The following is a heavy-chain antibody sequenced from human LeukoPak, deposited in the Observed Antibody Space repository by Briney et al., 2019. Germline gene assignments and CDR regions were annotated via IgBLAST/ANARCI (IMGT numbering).Heavy chain of an antibody. CDR1: GFVFNDYA. CDR2: ISYNSANM. V-gene: IGHV3-9*01. CDR3: VKAIDCGAGYYFDQ. J-gene: IGHJ4*02. D-gene: IGHD4-17*01. Sequence: GGSLRLSCAASGFVFNDYAMHWVRQAPGKGLEWVSGISYNSANMGYADSVKGRFTISRDKDTNSLYLQMNSLRIEDTAFYYCVKAIDCGAGYYFDQWGQGTLVTVSS.